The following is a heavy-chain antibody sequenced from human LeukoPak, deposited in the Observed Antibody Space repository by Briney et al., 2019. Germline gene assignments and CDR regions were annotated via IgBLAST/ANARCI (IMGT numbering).Heavy chain of an antibody. J-gene: IGHJ3*01. CDR3: ARGDYHKDGFTF. Sequence: GGSLRLSYAARGFTLTNYWVDRTRQAPGRGLEWVSSIDNRGSQIFYADAVKGRFTFSIDNGKNSLVLQINSLRAEDTALYYCARGDYHKDGFTFWGQGTRVTVSS. V-gene: IGHV3-21*06. CDR1: GFTLTNYW. D-gene: IGHD3-16*01. CDR2: IDNRGSQI.